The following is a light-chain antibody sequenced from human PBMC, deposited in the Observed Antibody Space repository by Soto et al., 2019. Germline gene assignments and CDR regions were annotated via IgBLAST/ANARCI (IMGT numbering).Light chain of an antibody. V-gene: IGKV3-15*01. Sequence: EIVMTQSPATLSVSPGERATLSCRASQSVSSNLAWYQQKPGQAPRLLIYGASTRATGIPARFSGSGSGTEFTVSISSLQSLDFAVYYCLQYNNWRTFVQATKVAIK. CDR1: QSVSSN. CDR3: LQYNNWRT. CDR2: GAS. J-gene: IGKJ1*01.